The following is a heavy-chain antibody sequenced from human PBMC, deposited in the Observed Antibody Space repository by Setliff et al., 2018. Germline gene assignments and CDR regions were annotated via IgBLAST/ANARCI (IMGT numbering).Heavy chain of an antibody. CDR1: GFSFSDHY. V-gene: IGHV3-72*01. CDR3: ARTHCSSSSCSSHLDY. D-gene: IGHD2-2*01. CDR2: IRDKASTYTX. Sequence: LRLSCAASGFSFSDHYMDWVRQAPGKGLEWVGRIRDKASTYTXEYAASVXXXFTISRDESKNSLDLQMSSLKTEDTAVYYCARTHCSSSSCSSHLDYWGQGALGTVS. J-gene: IGHJ4*02.